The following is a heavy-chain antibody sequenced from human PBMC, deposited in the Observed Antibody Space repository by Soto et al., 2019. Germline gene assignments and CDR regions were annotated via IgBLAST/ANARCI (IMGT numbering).Heavy chain of an antibody. J-gene: IGHJ6*02. CDR2: ISGSGGST. CDR3: AKDSPYYYDSSGHYYYYGMDV. CDR1: GFTFSSYA. D-gene: IGHD3-22*01. V-gene: IGHV3-23*01. Sequence: PGGSLRLSCAASGFTFSSYAMSWVRQAPGKGLEWVSAISGSGGSTYYADSVKGRFTISRDNSKNTLYLQMNSLRAEDTAVYYCAKDSPYYYDSSGHYYYYGMDVWGQGTTVTFSS.